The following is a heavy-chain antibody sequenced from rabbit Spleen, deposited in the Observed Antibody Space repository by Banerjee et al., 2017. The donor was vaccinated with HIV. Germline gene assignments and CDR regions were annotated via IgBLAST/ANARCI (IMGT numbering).Heavy chain of an antibody. Sequence: QEQLVESGGGLVQPEGSLTLTCTASGFSFGDRDVMCWVRQAPGKGLEWIACIDIGSSGSSYYASWAKGRFTISKTSSTTVTLQMTSLTAADTATYFCARDRPGSDNFDLWGPGTLVTVS. CDR1: GFSFGDRDV. CDR3: ARDRPGSDNFDL. V-gene: IGHV1S45*01. J-gene: IGHJ4*01. CDR2: IDIGSSGSS. D-gene: IGHD3-1*01.